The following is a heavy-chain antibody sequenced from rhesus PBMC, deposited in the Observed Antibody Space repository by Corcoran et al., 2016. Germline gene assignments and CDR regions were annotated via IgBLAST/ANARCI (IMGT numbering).Heavy chain of an antibody. D-gene: IGHD3-3*01. CDR2: IFGSGGGT. V-gene: IGHV4-106*01. Sequence: QVQLQESGPGLVKPSETLSLTCAVSGGSISDDYYWSWIRQPPGKGLEWIGYIFGSGGGTHYNPSLKNRVTISIDTSKNQFSLKLSSVNAADTAVYYCAREDYNFWTGYYMGGFDFWGQGLRVTVSA. J-gene: IGHJ3*01. CDR3: AREDYNFWTGYYMGGFDF. CDR1: GGSISDDYY.